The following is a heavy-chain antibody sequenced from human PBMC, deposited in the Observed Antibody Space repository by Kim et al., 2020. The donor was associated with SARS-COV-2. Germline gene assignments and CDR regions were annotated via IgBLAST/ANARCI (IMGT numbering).Heavy chain of an antibody. J-gene: IGHJ4*02. D-gene: IGHD3-22*01. CDR1: GGSISSGDYY. V-gene: IGHV4-30-4*01. CDR2: IYYSGST. CDR3: ARDFSGSGSFDY. Sequence: SETLSLTCTVSGGSISSGDYYWSWIRQPPGKGLEWIGYIYYSGSTYYNPSLKSRVTISVDTSKNQFSLKLSSVTAADTAVYYCARDFSGSGSFDYWGQGTLVTVSS.